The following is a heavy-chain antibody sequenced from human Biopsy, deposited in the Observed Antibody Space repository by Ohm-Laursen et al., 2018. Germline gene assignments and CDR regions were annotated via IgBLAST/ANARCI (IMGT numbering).Heavy chain of an antibody. CDR1: GYNFGNYY. V-gene: IGHV1-46*01. CDR2: VNPVAEAT. J-gene: IGHJ6*02. D-gene: IGHD2-21*01. Sequence: GSSVKVSCKASGYNFGNYYINWVRKVPGQGLEWLGVVNPVAEATMYAQKFQDRITLTRDASTNTAYMDLTSLTSEDTAVYYCARESPLRLGVCGAIRCFKEVFGMDVWGQGTTVIVSS. CDR3: ARESPLRLGVCGAIRCFKEVFGMDV.